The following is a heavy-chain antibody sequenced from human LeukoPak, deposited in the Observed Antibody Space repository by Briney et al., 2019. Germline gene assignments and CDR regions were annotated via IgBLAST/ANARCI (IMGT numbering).Heavy chain of an antibody. J-gene: IGHJ1*01. CDR1: GYTFTDYH. CDR2: NNPNSGGT. CDR3: ARVRAIAATGTGARYFQD. Sequence: GASVKVSCNASGYTFTDYHIYWLRQAPGQGLEWMGWNNPNSGGTNYAQKLQGRVTMTRDTSTNTAYMELSRLRSDDTAVYFCARVRAIAATGTGARYFQDWGQGTLVTVSS. V-gene: IGHV1-2*02. D-gene: IGHD1-1*01.